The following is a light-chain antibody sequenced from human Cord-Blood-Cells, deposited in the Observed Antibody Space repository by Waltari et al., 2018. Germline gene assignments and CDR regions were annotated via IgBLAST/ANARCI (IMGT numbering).Light chain of an antibody. CDR2: YDS. CDR3: QVWDSSSDHVV. Sequence: SYVLTQPPSVSVAPGKTARITCGGNNIGSKSVHWYQQKPGQAPVLVIYYDSDRPSGIPWRFSGSNSGNTATLTIIRVEAGDEADYYCQVWDSSSDHVVFGGGTKLTVL. CDR1: NIGSKS. V-gene: IGLV3-21*04. J-gene: IGLJ2*01.